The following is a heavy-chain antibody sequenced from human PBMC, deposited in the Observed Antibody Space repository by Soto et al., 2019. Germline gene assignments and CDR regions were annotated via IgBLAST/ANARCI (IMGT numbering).Heavy chain of an antibody. CDR1: GFTFSSYA. Sequence: QVQLVESGGGVVQPGRSLRLSCAVSGFTFSSYAMNWVRQAPGKGLEWVAVISYDGSNKYYADSVKGRFTISRDNSRNTLYLQMNSLRADDTAVYYCARDEATLLGVVTIDYWGQGTLLTVSS. CDR3: ARDEATLLGVVTIDY. V-gene: IGHV3-30-3*01. CDR2: ISYDGSNK. D-gene: IGHD3-3*01. J-gene: IGHJ4*02.